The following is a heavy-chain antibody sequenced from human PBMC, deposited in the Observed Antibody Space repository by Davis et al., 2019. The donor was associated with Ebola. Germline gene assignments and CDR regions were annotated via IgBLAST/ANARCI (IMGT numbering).Heavy chain of an antibody. V-gene: IGHV3-23*01. CDR3: ARDSRESYYYGSGSYLPYYYYYGMDV. D-gene: IGHD3-10*01. J-gene: IGHJ6*04. Sequence: GESLKISCAASGFTFSSYAMSWVRQAPGKGLEWVSAISGSGGSTYYADSVKGRFTISRDNSKNTLYLQMNSLRAEDTAVYYCARDSRESYYYGSGSYLPYYYYYGMDVWGKGTSVTVSS. CDR2: ISGSGGST. CDR1: GFTFSSYA.